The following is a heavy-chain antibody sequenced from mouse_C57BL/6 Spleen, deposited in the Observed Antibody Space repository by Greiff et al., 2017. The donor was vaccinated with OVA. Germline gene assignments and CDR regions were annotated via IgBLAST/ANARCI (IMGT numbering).Heavy chain of an antibody. J-gene: IGHJ3*01. V-gene: IGHV1-59*01. CDR1: GYTFTSYW. Sequence: QVQLQQPGAELVKPGTSVKLSCKASGYTFTSYWMHWVKQRPGQGLEWIGVIDPYNSYTNYNQKFKGKATLTVDTSSSTAYMQLSSLTSEDSAVYYCAREGNSSSYYAYWGQGTLVTVSA. CDR3: AREGNSSSYYAY. D-gene: IGHD3-2*02. CDR2: IDPYNSYT.